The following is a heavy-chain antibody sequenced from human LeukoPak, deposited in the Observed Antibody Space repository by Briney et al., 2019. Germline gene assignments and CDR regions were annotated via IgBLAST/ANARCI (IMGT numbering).Heavy chain of an antibody. V-gene: IGHV4-61*02. D-gene: IGHD2-8*01. CDR3: ARDICTNGVCYANWFDP. Sequence: SETLSLTCTVSGGSISSGSYYWSWIRQPAGNGLEWIGRIYTSGSTNYNPSLKSRVTISVDTSKNQFSLKLSSVTAADTAVYYCARDICTNGVCYANWFDPWGQGTLVTVSS. J-gene: IGHJ5*02. CDR1: GGSISSGSYY. CDR2: IYTSGST.